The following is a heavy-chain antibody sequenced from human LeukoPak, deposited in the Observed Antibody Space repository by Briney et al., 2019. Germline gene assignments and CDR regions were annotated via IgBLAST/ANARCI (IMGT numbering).Heavy chain of an antibody. CDR2: INPRGGST. J-gene: IGHJ4*02. CDR3: ARDLSSVVAPDAMARAAY. CDR1: GYAFTSYY. Sequence: ASVKVSCKASGYAFTSYYMHWVRQAPGQGPEWMGIINPRGGSTTLAQKFQDRVTMTRGTSTTTVYLEMSSLRSENTAMYYCARDLSSVVAPDAMARAAYWGQGTLVIVSS. D-gene: IGHD2-15*01. V-gene: IGHV1-46*01.